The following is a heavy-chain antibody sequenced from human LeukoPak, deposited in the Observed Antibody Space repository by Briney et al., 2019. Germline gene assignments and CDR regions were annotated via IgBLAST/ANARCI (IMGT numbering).Heavy chain of an antibody. CDR3: ASDSPYYGMDV. CDR2: INSDGSAT. V-gene: IGHV3-74*01. CDR1: GFPFSSYC. J-gene: IGHJ6*02. Sequence: GGSLRLSCAASGFPFSSYCMHWVRQVPGKGLLWVSRINSDGSATIYADSVRGRFTISRDNAKNTLYLQMSGLRVDDTAVYHCASDSPYYGMDVWGQGTTVTVSS.